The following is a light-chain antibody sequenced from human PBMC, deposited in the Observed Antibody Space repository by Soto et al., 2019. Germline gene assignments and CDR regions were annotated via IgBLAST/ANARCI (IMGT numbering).Light chain of an antibody. V-gene: IGKV3-20*01. CDR1: QDVDSNF. CDR2: GSS. J-gene: IGKJ4*01. Sequence: EIVLTQSPGTLSLSPGERATLSCRASQDVDSNFLAWYQQRPGQAPRLLIYGSSRRATGIPDRFSGIGTGTDFTLTISRVGAEDIAVYFCHQYYSSITFGGGTKVEVK. CDR3: HQYYSSIT.